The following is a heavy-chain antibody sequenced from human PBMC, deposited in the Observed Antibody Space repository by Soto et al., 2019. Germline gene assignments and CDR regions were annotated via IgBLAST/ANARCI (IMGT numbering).Heavy chain of an antibody. CDR2: ISYDGNNK. CDR3: TKDLGYSDSEGLSFGMDV. Sequence: PGGSLRLSCAASGFTFSSYGMHWVRQAPGKGLEWVAAISYDGNNKYYVDSVKGRFTTSRDNSKNTLYLQMNSLRPEDTALYYCTKDLGYSDSEGLSFGMDVWGQGTTVTVSS. V-gene: IGHV3-30*18. CDR1: GFTFSSYG. J-gene: IGHJ6*02. D-gene: IGHD4-17*01.